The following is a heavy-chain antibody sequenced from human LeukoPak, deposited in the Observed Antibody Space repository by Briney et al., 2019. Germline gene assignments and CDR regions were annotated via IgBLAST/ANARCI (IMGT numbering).Heavy chain of an antibody. CDR2: ISSSSSYI. J-gene: IGHJ4*02. D-gene: IGHD5-18*01. Sequence: GGSLRLSCAASGFTFSSYSMNWVRQAPGKRLEWVSSISSSSSYIYYADSVKGRFTISRDNAKNSLYLQMNSLRAEDTAVYYCASVDTAMVIPWGPDYWGQGTLVTVSS. CDR1: GFTFSSYS. V-gene: IGHV3-21*01. CDR3: ASVDTAMVIPWGPDY.